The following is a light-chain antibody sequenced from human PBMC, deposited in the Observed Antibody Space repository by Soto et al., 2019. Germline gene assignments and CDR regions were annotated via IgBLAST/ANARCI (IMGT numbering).Light chain of an antibody. CDR1: QGISSW. V-gene: IGKV1-12*01. CDR3: QQANSFPRT. J-gene: IGKJ1*01. CDR2: AAS. Sequence: DIPMTQSPSSVSASVGARVTITCRASQGISSWLAWYQQKPGQAPKLLIYAASSLQSGVPSSFSGSGSGTDSTLTISSLQPEDFVTYYWQQANSFPRTFGQGTKVEIK.